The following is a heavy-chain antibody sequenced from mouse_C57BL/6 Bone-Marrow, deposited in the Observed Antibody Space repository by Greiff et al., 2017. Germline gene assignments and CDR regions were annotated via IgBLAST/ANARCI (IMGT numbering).Heavy chain of an antibody. Sequence: VQLQQPGAELVKPGASVKLSCKASGYTFTSYWMHWVKQRPGRGLEWIGRIDPNSGGTKYNEKFKSKATLTVDKPSITAYMQLSSLTSEDSAVYYGAQSNYFYWYFAVWDTGTAVTVSS. D-gene: IGHD2-5*01. CDR1: GYTFTSYW. CDR3: AQSNYFYWYFAV. V-gene: IGHV1-72*01. J-gene: IGHJ1*03. CDR2: IDPNSGGT.